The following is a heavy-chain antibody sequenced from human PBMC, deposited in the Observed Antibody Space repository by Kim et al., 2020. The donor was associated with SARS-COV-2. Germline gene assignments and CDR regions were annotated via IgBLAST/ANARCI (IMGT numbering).Heavy chain of an antibody. CDR3: TADRMLTALFDS. D-gene: IGHD3-9*01. V-gene: IGHV3-15*01. J-gene: IGHJ4*02. Sequence: YTAPVKGRFTISRDDSKNTLYLQMSSLKAEDTAVYYCTADRMLTALFDSWGQGSLVTVSS.